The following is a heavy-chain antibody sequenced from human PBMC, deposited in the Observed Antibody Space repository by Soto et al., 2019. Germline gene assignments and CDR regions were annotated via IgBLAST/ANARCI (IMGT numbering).Heavy chain of an antibody. D-gene: IGHD6-19*01. CDR1: GFTFSSYA. CDR3: ARDKSPYSSDWRTRHFDY. V-gene: IGHV3-30-3*01. J-gene: IGHJ4*02. CDR2: TSYDGSNK. Sequence: QVQLVESGGGVVQPGRSLRLSCAASGFTFSSYAMHWVRQAPGTGLEWVAVTSYDGSNKYYADSVKGRVTISRDNSKNTLYLQMNSLRAEDTAVYYCARDKSPYSSDWRTRHFDYWGQGTLVTVSS.